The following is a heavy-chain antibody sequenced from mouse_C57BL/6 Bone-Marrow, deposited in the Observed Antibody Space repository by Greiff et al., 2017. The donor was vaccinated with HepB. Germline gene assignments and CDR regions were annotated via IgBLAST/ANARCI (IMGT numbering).Heavy chain of an antibody. CDR2: IYPRSGNT. Sequence: QVQLQQSGAELVRPGASVKLSCKASGYTFTSYGIRWVKQSPGQGLEWIGEIYPRSGNTYYNEKFKGKATLTVDKSSSTAYMELRILTSEDSAVYFCAATDPWYFDVWGTGTTVTVSS. D-gene: IGHD1-1*01. V-gene: IGHV1-81*01. CDR1: GYTFTSYG. CDR3: AATDPWYFDV. J-gene: IGHJ1*03.